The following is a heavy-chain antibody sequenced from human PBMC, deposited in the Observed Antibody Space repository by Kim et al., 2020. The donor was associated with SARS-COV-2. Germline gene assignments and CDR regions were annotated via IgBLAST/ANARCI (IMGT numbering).Heavy chain of an antibody. Sequence: GGSLRLSCAVSGFSVTTNQMNWVRQAPGKGLEWVSGIYIGGSTYYSDSVKGRFTISRDRSENTAHFLMNNVRAEDTTVNYCSTALITSLIDAFEVGGR. CDR1: GFSVTTNQ. J-gene: IGHJ2*01. D-gene: IGHD3-16*01. V-gene: IGHV3-66*01. CDR2: IYIGGST. CDR3: STALITSLIDAFEV.